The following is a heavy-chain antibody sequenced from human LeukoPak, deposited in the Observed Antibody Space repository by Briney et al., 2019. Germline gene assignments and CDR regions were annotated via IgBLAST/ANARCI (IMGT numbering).Heavy chain of an antibody. Sequence: GGSLRLSCAASGFTFSSYAMTWVRQAPGKGLEWVSGISGSGGSAYYADSVKGRFTISRDNAKNSLYLQMNSLRAEDTAVYYCASGYGVWGQGTLVTVSS. V-gene: IGHV3-23*01. CDR3: ASGYGV. D-gene: IGHD5-18*01. CDR2: ISGSGGSA. CDR1: GFTFSSYA. J-gene: IGHJ4*02.